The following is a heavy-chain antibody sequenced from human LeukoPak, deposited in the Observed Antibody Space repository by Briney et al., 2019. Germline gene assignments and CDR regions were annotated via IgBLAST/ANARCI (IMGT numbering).Heavy chain of an antibody. CDR2: IKQDGGEK. J-gene: IGHJ6*02. Sequence: PGGSLRLSCAASGFTFSSYWMSWVRQAPGKGLEWVANIKQDGGEKYYVDSVKGRFTISRDNAKNSLYLQMNSLRAEDTAVYYCARDSILLWFGEPYYGMDVWGQGTTVTVSS. V-gene: IGHV3-7*01. CDR1: GFTFSSYW. D-gene: IGHD3-10*01. CDR3: ARDSILLWFGEPYYGMDV.